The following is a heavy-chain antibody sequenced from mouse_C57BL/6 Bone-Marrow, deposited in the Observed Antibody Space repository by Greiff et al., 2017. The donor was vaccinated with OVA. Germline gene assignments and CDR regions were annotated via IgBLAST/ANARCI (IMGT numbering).Heavy chain of an antibody. CDR1: GFTFTTSW. J-gene: IGHJ2*01. D-gene: IGHD2-5*01. CDR3: AREGKNSNWFPYYFDY. Sequence: QVQLQQPGAALVQPFASVKLSCKASGFTFTTSWLQWVPQRPGQGLDWIGEIDPSDSYTNSNQKFKGKATLTVDTSSSTAYMQLSSLTSEDSAVYYCAREGKNSNWFPYYFDYWGQGTTLTVSS. CDR2: IDPSDSYT. V-gene: IGHV1-50*01.